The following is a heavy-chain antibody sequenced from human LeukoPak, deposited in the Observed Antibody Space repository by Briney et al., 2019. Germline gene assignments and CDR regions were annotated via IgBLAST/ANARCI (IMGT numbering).Heavy chain of an antibody. D-gene: IGHD3-10*01. J-gene: IGHJ6*04. CDR1: GSTFTRSV. V-gene: IGHV1-18*01. Sequence: ALVKASCKAFGSTFTRSVISWVRRAPGHGLEWWGWISAYNGNTNDAQKLQGRVTMTTYTFTSTAYMELRSLRSDDSAVYYWARVAMGRGVTGMDVSGKGTTVTVSS. CDR2: ISAYNGNT. CDR3: ARVAMGRGVTGMDV.